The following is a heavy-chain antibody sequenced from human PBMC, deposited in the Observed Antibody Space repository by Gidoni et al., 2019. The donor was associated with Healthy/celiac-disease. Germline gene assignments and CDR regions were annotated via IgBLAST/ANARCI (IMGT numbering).Heavy chain of an antibody. CDR1: GGSISSSSYY. CDR3: ARQEAEDWFDP. V-gene: IGHV4-39*01. J-gene: IGHJ5*02. D-gene: IGHD6-25*01. Sequence: QLQLQESGPGLVKPSETLSLTCTVYGGSISSSSYYWGWIRQPPGTGLEWIGSIYYSGSTYYNPSLKSRVTISVDTSKNQFSLKLSSVTAADTAVYYCARQEAEDWFDPWGQGTLVTVSS. CDR2: IYYSGST.